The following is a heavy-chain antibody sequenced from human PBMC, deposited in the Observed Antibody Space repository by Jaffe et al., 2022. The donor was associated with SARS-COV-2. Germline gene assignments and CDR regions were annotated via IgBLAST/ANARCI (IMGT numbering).Heavy chain of an antibody. Sequence: EVQMVESGGGLVKPGGSLRLSCVVSGLMYSRYSMNWVRQAPGKGLEWVSSISGSSSYRLYADSVKGRFTISRDNAENSLYLHMNSLRAEDTAVYYCASMGDIVVEAVDVTDYYYMDAWGKGTTVTVSS. D-gene: IGHD2-2*01. V-gene: IGHV3-21*01. J-gene: IGHJ6*03. CDR3: ASMGDIVVEAVDVTDYYYMDA. CDR2: ISGSSSYR. CDR1: GLMYSRYS.